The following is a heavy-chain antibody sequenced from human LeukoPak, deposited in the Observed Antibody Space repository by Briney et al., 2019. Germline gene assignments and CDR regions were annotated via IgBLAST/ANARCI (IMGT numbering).Heavy chain of an antibody. Sequence: GESLKISCKGSGYTFTSYWIGWVRQMPGKGLEWMGIIYPGDSDTRYSPSFQGQVTISADKSISTAYLQWSSLKASDTAMYYCARPERGSGSHSARFDYWGQGTLVTVSS. CDR3: ARPERGSGSHSARFDY. J-gene: IGHJ4*02. CDR1: GYTFTSYW. D-gene: IGHD3-10*01. V-gene: IGHV5-51*01. CDR2: IYPGDSDT.